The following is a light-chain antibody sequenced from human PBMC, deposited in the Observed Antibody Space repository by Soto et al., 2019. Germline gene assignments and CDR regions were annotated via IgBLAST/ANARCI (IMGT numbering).Light chain of an antibody. J-gene: IGKJ4*01. CDR2: AVS. CDR1: QGIGSD. V-gene: IGKV1-6*01. CDR3: LQDYNNLT. Sequence: AIEMTQSPSSLSASVGDRVTITCRASQGIGSDLAWYQQRPGKAPKLLIYAVSILQNGVPSRFSGSGSGTDFTLTISSLQPEDIATYHCLQDYNNLTFGGGTKVEIK.